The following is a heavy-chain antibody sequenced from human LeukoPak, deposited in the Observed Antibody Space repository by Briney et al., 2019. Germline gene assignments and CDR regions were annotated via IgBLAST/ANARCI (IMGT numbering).Heavy chain of an antibody. Sequence: SETLSLTCTVSGGSISSYYWSWIRQPPGEGLEWIGYMHYSGSTSYNPSLRSRVTISLDTSKNQSSLKLSSVTAADTAVYYCAREDCSSTSCLFDPWGQGTLVTVSS. D-gene: IGHD2-2*01. V-gene: IGHV4-59*01. CDR1: GGSISSYY. CDR3: AREDCSSTSCLFDP. CDR2: MHYSGST. J-gene: IGHJ5*02.